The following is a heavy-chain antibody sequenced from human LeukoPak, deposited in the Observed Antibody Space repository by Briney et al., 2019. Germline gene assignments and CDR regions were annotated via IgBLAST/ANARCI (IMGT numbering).Heavy chain of an antibody. D-gene: IGHD1-26*01. V-gene: IGHV3-21*01. CDR3: ARDFRVGATAGPFDY. CDR2: ISSSSSYI. J-gene: IGHJ4*02. CDR1: GFTFSSYS. Sequence: GGSLRLSCAASGFTFSSYSMNWVREAPGKGLEWVSSISSSSSYIYYADSVKGRFTISRDNAKNSLYLQMNSLRAEDTAVYYCARDFRVGATAGPFDYWGQGTLVTVSS.